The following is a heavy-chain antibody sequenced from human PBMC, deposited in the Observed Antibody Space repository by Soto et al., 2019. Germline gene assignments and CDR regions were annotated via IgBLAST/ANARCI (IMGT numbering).Heavy chain of an antibody. V-gene: IGHV3-48*01. Sequence: EVQLVESGGGLVQPGGSLRLSCAASGFTFSSYSMNWVRQAPGKGLEWVSYISSSSSTIYYADSVKGRFTISRDNAKNSLYLQMTSLRAEDTAVYYCARSVRYGDYLNWFDPWGQGTLVTVSS. J-gene: IGHJ5*02. CDR3: ARSVRYGDYLNWFDP. D-gene: IGHD4-17*01. CDR2: ISSSSSTI. CDR1: GFTFSSYS.